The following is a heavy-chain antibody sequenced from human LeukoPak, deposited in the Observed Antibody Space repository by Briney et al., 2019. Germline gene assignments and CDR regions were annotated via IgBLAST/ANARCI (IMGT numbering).Heavy chain of an antibody. V-gene: IGHV3-21*01. CDR1: GFTFSSYS. J-gene: IGHJ3*02. Sequence: GGSLRLSCAASGFTFSSYSMNWVRQAPGKGLEWVSSISSSSSYIYYADSVKGRFTISRDNAKNSLYLQMNSLRAEDTAVYCCARVPLRWGNAFDIWGQGTMVTVSS. CDR2: ISSSSSYI. CDR3: ARVPLRWGNAFDI. D-gene: IGHD4-23*01.